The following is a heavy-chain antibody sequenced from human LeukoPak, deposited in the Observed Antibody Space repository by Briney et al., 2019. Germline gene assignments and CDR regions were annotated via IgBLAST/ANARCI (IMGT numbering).Heavy chain of an antibody. CDR2: IYYSGST. V-gene: IGHV4-39*07. CDR1: GGSISSSSYY. Sequence: PSETLSLTCTVSGGSISSSSYYWGWLRQPPGKGLEWIGSIYYSGSTYYNPSLKSRVTISVDTSKNQFSLKLSSVTAADTAFYYCAGYCIDIWGQGTMVTVSS. J-gene: IGHJ3*02. CDR3: AGYCIDI. D-gene: IGHD2-15*01.